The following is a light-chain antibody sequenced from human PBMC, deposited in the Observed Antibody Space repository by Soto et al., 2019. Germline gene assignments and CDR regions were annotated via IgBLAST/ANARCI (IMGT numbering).Light chain of an antibody. CDR2: DSS. CDR3: QQLDNLPIT. V-gene: IGKV1-33*01. Sequence: DIQMTQSPSSLSASVGDRVTIICQASQDISNFLNWYQQKPGKAPKLLIYDSSNLETGVPSRFSGTGSGTHFSFTISSLQPEDIATYYCQQLDNLPITFGQGTRLEIK. J-gene: IGKJ5*01. CDR1: QDISNF.